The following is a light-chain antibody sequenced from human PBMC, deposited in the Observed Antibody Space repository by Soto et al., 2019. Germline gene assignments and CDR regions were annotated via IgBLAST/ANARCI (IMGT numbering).Light chain of an antibody. V-gene: IGKV1-12*01. CDR1: QDISRW. J-gene: IGKJ4*01. CDR2: TAS. Sequence: IQMTQSPSSVSASVGDRVTITCRASQDISRWLVWYQQTPGKAPKLLIYTASTLQSGVPSRFSGSGSGTDFTLNISGLQPEDFATYYCLQANNFPLTFGGGTRVEI. CDR3: LQANNFPLT.